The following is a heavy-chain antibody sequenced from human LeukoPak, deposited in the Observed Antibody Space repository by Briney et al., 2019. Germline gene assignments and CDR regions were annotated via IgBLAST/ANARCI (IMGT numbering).Heavy chain of an antibody. V-gene: IGHV4-61*02. Sequence: SETVSLTCTVCGGSISSGSYFWPWIRQPAGKGLEWLVRIYNSGSTNYNPSLRSRVTISVDTSKNQFSLKLSSVTAADTAVYYCARVGAAAFDPWGQGTLVTVSS. J-gene: IGHJ5*02. CDR3: ARVGAAAFDP. CDR1: GGSISSGSYF. D-gene: IGHD6-13*01. CDR2: IYNSGST.